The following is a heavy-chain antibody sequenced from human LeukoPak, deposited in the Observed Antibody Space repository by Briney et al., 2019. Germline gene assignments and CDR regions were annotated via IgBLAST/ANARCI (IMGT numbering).Heavy chain of an antibody. Sequence: ASVTVSCKASGYTFTSYYMHWVRQAPGQGLEWMGLINPSGGSTSYAQKFQGRVTITRDTSTSTVYMEMSSLRSEDTAVYYCARDPRTMIVVALDYWGEGTLVTVSS. J-gene: IGHJ4*02. CDR1: GYTFTSYY. CDR3: ARDPRTMIVVALDY. D-gene: IGHD3-22*01. V-gene: IGHV1-46*01. CDR2: INPSGGST.